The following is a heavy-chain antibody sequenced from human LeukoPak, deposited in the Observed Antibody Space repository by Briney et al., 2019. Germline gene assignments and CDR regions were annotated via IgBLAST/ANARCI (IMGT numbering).Heavy chain of an antibody. J-gene: IGHJ4*02. D-gene: IGHD3-10*01. Sequence: PGGSLRLSCAASGFTFSSYTMNWVRQAPGRGLEWVSAISGSGGSTYYADSVKGRFTISRDNSKNTLYLQMNSLRAEDTAVYYCAKVSRGSGRGYWGQGTLVTVSS. CDR1: GFTFSSYT. V-gene: IGHV3-23*01. CDR3: AKVSRGSGRGY. CDR2: ISGSGGST.